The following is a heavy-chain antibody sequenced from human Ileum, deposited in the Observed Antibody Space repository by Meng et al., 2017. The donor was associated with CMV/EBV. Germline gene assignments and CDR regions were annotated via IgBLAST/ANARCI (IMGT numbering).Heavy chain of an antibody. V-gene: IGHV3-23*03. Sequence: VSSYAISWVRQAPGKGLAWVSVIYSGVSSTYYAASVKGRFTISRDNSKNTLYLQMNRLRAKDTAVYYCAKSLYCSSTSCGEALFDYWGQGTLVTVSS. CDR1: VSSYA. CDR2: IYSGVSST. CDR3: AKSLYCSSTSCGEALFDY. D-gene: IGHD2-2*01. J-gene: IGHJ4*02.